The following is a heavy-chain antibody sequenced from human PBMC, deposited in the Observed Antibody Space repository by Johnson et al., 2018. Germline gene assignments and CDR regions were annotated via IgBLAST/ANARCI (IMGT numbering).Heavy chain of an antibody. J-gene: IGHJ3*02. CDR1: GFTFSTYA. D-gene: IGHD4-17*01. CDR2: ISFDGSNK. V-gene: IGHV3-30-3*01. Sequence: QVQLVESGGGVVQPGRSLRLSSAASGFTFSTYAIHWVRQAPGKGLEWVTIISFDGSNKYFSDSVKGQFTLSRDNAKNSLYLQMNSLRAEDTAVDYCARSYGDYDAFDIWGQGTMVTVSS. CDR3: ARSYGDYDAFDI.